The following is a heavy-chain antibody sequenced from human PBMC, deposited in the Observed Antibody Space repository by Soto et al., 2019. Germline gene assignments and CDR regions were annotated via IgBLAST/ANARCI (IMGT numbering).Heavy chain of an antibody. CDR1: GYSFTSYS. D-gene: IGHD6-6*01. Sequence: PGESLKISSKLSGYSFTSYSIVLVLQMPGKGLEWMGIIYPGDSDTRYSPSLQGQVTISADNSISTAYLQWSRLKASDTAMYYCARPRSIAATLYHTGNWGQGTLVTVSS. CDR2: IYPGDSDT. V-gene: IGHV5-51*01. J-gene: IGHJ4*02. CDR3: ARPRSIAATLYHTGN.